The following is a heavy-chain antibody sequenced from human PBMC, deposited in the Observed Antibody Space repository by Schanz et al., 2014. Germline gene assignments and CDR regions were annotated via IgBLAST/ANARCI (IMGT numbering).Heavy chain of an antibody. CDR3: ARTGGSGDYYKRPFDY. J-gene: IGHJ4*02. Sequence: QVPLVQSGAEVKKPGASVKVSCKASGYTLTNFDINWVRQAPGQGPEWMGRINPNGGSTRYKEKFEGRVTMNTASSITTVYMELPSLKYDDVDVYSSARTGGSGDYYKRPFDYWGQGTLVTVSS. CDR1: GYTLTNFD. CDR2: INPNGGST. V-gene: IGHV1-2*05. D-gene: IGHD3-10*01.